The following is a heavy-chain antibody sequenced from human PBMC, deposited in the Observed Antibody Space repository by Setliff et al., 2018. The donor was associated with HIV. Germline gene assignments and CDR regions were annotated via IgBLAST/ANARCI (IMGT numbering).Heavy chain of an antibody. CDR2: ISAYNGDT. D-gene: IGHD6-19*01. CDR3: ASGRGEYSSGWYRNALDI. CDR1: GDTFISYG. Sequence: ASVKVSCKASGDTFISYGINWVRQAPGQGLEWMGWISAYNGDTKYAQKLQGRVTMTTDTSTSTAYMELRSLRSDDTAVYYCASGRGEYSSGWYRNALDIWGQGTMVTVSS. V-gene: IGHV1-18*01. J-gene: IGHJ3*02.